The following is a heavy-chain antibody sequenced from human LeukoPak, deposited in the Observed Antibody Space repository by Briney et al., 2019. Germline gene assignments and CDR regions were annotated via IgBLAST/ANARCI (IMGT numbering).Heavy chain of an antibody. CDR3: AREGSGWYYFDY. V-gene: IGHV1-2*02. CDR2: INPNSGGT. J-gene: IGHJ4*02. Sequence: ASVKVSCKASGYTFTAYYMHWVRQAPGQGLEWMGSINPNSGGTNYAQKFQGRVTMTRDTSISTAHMELRRLRSDDTAVYYCAREGSGWYYFDYWGQGTLVTVSS. D-gene: IGHD6-19*01. CDR1: GYTFTAYY.